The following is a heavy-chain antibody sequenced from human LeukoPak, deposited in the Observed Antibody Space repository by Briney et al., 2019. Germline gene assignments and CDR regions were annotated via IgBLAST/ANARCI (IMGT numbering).Heavy chain of an antibody. CDR2: ISSSSSYI. D-gene: IGHD5-12*01. CDR1: GFTFSSYS. Sequence: GGSLRLSCAASGFTFSSYSMNWVRQAPGKGLEWVSSISSSSSYIYYADSVKGRFTISRDNAKNSLYLQMNSLRAEDTAVYYCARDGFRGGGYDDPYYYYYYYMDVWGKGTTVTVSS. CDR3: ARDGFRGGGYDDPYYYYYYYMDV. J-gene: IGHJ6*03. V-gene: IGHV3-21*01.